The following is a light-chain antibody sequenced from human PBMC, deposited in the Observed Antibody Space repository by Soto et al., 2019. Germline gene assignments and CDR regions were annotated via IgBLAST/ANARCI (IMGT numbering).Light chain of an antibody. CDR2: GAS. CDR3: QQYGSSPCT. Sequence: EIVLTQSPGTLSLSPGERVTLSCRASQRVSSSYLAWYRQKPGQAPRLLIYGASTRATGIPDRVSGSGSGTDFTLTISRLEPDDFAVYYCQQYGSSPCTFGPGTKLEIK. V-gene: IGKV3-20*01. J-gene: IGKJ2*02. CDR1: QRVSSSY.